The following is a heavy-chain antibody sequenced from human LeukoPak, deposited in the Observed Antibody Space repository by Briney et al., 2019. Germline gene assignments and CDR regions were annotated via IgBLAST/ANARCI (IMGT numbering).Heavy chain of an antibody. CDR1: GFTFSSYG. CDR3: AKSLLWFGDVWEYYFDY. J-gene: IGHJ4*02. D-gene: IGHD3-10*01. CDR2: ISYDGSNK. V-gene: IGHV3-30*18. Sequence: GGSLRLSCAASGFTFSSYGMHWVRQAPGKGLEWVAVISYDGSNKYYADSVKGRFTISRDNSKNTLYLQMNSLRAEDTDVYYCAKSLLWFGDVWEYYFDYWGQGTLVTVSS.